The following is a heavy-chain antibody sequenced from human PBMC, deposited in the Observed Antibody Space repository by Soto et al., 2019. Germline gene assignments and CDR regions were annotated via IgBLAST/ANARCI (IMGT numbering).Heavy chain of an antibody. Sequence: QVQLQESGPGLVKPSQTLSLTCTVSGGSISSGGYYWSWIRQHPGKGLEWIGYIYYSGSTYYNPSLKSRVTISVDTYKNQFSLKLSSVTAADTAVYYCARGGVLTVTTFFDYWGQGTLVTVSS. CDR1: GGSISSGGYY. V-gene: IGHV4-31*03. J-gene: IGHJ4*02. CDR2: IYYSGST. D-gene: IGHD4-17*01. CDR3: ARGGVLTVTTFFDY.